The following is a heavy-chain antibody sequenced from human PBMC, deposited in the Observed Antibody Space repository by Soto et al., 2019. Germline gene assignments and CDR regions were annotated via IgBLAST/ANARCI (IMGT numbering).Heavy chain of an antibody. Sequence: SVKVSCKASGGTFSSYAISWVRQAPGQGLEWMGGIIPIFGTANYAQKFQGRVTITADESTSTAYMELSSLRAEDTAVYYCAKTLSSGSLDDYYYGMDVWGQGTTVTVSS. CDR2: IIPIFGTA. V-gene: IGHV1-69*13. J-gene: IGHJ6*02. D-gene: IGHD1-26*01. CDR3: AKTLSSGSLDDYYYGMDV. CDR1: GGTFSSYA.